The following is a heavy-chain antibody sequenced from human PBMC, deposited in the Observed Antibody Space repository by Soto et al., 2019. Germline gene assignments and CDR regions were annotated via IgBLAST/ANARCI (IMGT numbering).Heavy chain of an antibody. J-gene: IGHJ5*02. D-gene: IGHD3-9*01. CDR1: GFTFSSYS. CDR2: ISSSSSYI. V-gene: IGHV3-21*01. CDR3: ARDSGSRSYDILPGYNPGPFDP. Sequence: GGSLRLSCAASGFTFSSYSMNWVRQAPGKGLEWVSSISSSSSYIYYADSVKGRFTISRDNAKNPLYLQMNSLRAEDTAVYYCARDSGSRSYDILPGYNPGPFDPRGQGTLVNVSS.